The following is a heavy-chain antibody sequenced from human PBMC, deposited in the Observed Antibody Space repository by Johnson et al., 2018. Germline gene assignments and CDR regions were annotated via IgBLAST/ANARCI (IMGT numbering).Heavy chain of an antibody. CDR3: ARVSYSSGWYTAFDI. V-gene: IGHV3-64*02. Sequence: VQLVESGEGLVQPGGSLRLSCAASGFTFSSYAMHWVRQAPGKGLEYVSAISSNGGSTYYADSVKGRFTISRDNSKNTVYLQMGSLRAEDMAVYYCARVSYSSGWYTAFDIWGQGTMVTVSS. CDR1: GFTFSSYA. CDR2: ISSNGGST. D-gene: IGHD6-19*01. J-gene: IGHJ3*02.